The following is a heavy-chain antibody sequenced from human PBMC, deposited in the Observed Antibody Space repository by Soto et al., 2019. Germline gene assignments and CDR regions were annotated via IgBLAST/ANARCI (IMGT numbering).Heavy chain of an antibody. V-gene: IGHV1-18*01. Sequence: QVQLVQSGAEVKKPGASVKVSCKASGYTFTSYGISWVRQAPGQGLEWMGWISAYNGHTNYAQKLQGRVTMTTGTSRSTAYMELRSLGSSDTAVYYWARDVDDYGDYVLDYWGQGTLVTVSS. J-gene: IGHJ4*02. CDR1: GYTFTSYG. CDR3: ARDVDDYGDYVLDY. D-gene: IGHD4-17*01. CDR2: ISAYNGHT.